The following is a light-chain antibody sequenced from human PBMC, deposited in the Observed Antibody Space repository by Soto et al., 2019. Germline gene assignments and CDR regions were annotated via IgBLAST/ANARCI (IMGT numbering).Light chain of an antibody. CDR2: AAS. Sequence: DIQMTQSASSLSASVGDRVTITCRASQSISTYLNWYQQKLGKAPKLLIDAASSLQSGVPSRFSGSGSGTDFTLTISSLQPEDFGAYYCQQSYSTPLTFGGGTKVEI. CDR3: QQSYSTPLT. J-gene: IGKJ4*01. CDR1: QSISTY. V-gene: IGKV1-39*01.